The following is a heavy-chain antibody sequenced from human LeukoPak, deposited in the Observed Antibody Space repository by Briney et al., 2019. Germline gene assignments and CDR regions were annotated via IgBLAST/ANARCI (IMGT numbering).Heavy chain of an antibody. CDR2: ISGSGGST. D-gene: IGHD3-22*01. J-gene: IGHJ4*02. V-gene: IGHV3-23*01. Sequence: PGGSLRLSCAASGFTFSSYAMSWVRQAPGKGLEWVSAISGSGGSTYYADSVKGRFTISRDNSKNTLYLQMNSLRAEDTAVYYCAKDLYDSSGYYYVGVYFDYWGQETLVTVSS. CDR1: GFTFSSYA. CDR3: AKDLYDSSGYYYVGVYFDY.